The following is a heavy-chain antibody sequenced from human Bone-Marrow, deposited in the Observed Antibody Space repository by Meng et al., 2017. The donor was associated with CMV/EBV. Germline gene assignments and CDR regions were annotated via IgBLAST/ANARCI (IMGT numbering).Heavy chain of an antibody. D-gene: IGHD3-22*01. CDR3: ARDAYYYDSSGYYGY. V-gene: IGHV3-48*04. J-gene: IGHJ4*02. Sequence: GESLKISCAASGFTFSSYSVNWVRQAPGKGLEWVSYISSSGSTIYYADSVKGRFTISRDNAKNSLYLQMNSLRAEDTAVYYCARDAYYYDSSGYYGYWGQGTLVTVYS. CDR2: ISSSGSTI. CDR1: GFTFSSYS.